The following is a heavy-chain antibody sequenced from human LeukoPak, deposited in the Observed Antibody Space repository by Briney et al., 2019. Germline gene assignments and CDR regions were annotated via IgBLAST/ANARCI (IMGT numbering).Heavy chain of an antibody. D-gene: IGHD2-2*01. V-gene: IGHV4-38-2*01. CDR1: GYSISSGYY. CDR2: IYHSGST. CDR3: ARVHCSSTSCYLPDY. J-gene: IGHJ4*02. Sequence: SETLSLTCAVSGYSISSGYYWGWIRQPPGKGLEWIGSIYHSGSTYCNPSLKSRVTISVDTSKNQFSLKLSSVTAADTAVYYCARVHCSSTSCYLPDYWGQGTLVTVSS.